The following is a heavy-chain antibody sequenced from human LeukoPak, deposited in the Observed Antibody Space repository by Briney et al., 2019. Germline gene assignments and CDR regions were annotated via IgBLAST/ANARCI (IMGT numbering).Heavy chain of an antibody. D-gene: IGHD6-19*01. CDR2: VYYTGST. V-gene: IGHV4-39*02. CDR1: GASIYTSSSY. Sequence: SETLSLTCTVSGASIYTSSSYWGWIRQPPGKGLEWIASVYYTGSTYYSPSLKSRATISVDTSKNQFSLKLSSVTAADTAVYYCARERGGWPLDYWGQGTLVTVSS. J-gene: IGHJ4*02. CDR3: ARERGGWPLDY.